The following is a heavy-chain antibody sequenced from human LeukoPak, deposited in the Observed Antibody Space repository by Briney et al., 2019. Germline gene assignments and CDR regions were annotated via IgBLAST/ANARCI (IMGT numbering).Heavy chain of an antibody. V-gene: IGHV4-4*09. CDR3: ARDRADCSDTTCYGSFVI. CDR2: IHTSGST. Sequence: PSETLSLTCTVSGDSISSYYWSWVRQPPGKGLEWIGYIHTSGSTNYNPSLKSRVTISVDTYKNHFSLELSSVTAADTAVYYCARDRADCSDTTCYGSFVIWGQGTMVTVSS. D-gene: IGHD2-2*01. J-gene: IGHJ3*02. CDR1: GDSISSYY.